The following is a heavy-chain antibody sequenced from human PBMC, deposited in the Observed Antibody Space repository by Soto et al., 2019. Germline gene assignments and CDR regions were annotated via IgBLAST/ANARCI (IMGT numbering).Heavy chain of an antibody. D-gene: IGHD2-15*01. CDR2: IIPISGTT. CDR1: GGTFSTHA. V-gene: IGHV1-69*13. J-gene: IGHJ6*02. CDR3: ARGYCSGGNCYSGMDV. Sequence: SVKVSCKASGGTFSTHAIIWVRQAPGHGLEWMGGIIPISGTTYYTQKFQGRVTITADEPTSTAFMELSSLKSEDTAVFYCARGYCSGGNCYSGMDVCGQGTMVTF.